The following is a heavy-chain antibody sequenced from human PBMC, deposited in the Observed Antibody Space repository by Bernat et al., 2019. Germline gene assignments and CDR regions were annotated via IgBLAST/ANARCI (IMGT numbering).Heavy chain of an antibody. Sequence: EGQLVESGGGLVKPGESLRLSCAASGFTFSNAWMSWVRQAPGKGLEWVGHIKSKTDSGTADYAAPVKGRFTISRDDSENRLYLQMNSLKTEDTAVYYCTTLNPFDWWGQGTLVTVSS. V-gene: IGHV3-15*01. J-gene: IGHJ4*02. CDR1: GFTFSNAW. D-gene: IGHD1-14*01. CDR2: IKSKTDSGTA. CDR3: TTLNPFDW.